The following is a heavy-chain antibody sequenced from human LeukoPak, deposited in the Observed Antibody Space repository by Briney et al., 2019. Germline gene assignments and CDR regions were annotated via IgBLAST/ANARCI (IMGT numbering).Heavy chain of an antibody. Sequence: GASVKVSCKASGYTFTGYYMHWVRQAPGQGLEWMGWINPNSGGTNYAQKFQGRVTMTRDTSISTAYMELSRLRSDDTAVYYCARVGASGYCSGGSCYSGSWGQGTLVTVSS. CDR3: ARVGASGYCSGGSCYSGS. D-gene: IGHD2-15*01. J-gene: IGHJ4*02. CDR2: INPNSGGT. CDR1: GYTFTGYY. V-gene: IGHV1-2*02.